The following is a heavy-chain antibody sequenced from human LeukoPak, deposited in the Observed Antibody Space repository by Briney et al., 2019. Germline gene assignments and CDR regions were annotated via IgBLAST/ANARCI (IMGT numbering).Heavy chain of an antibody. CDR1: GSSLTELS. J-gene: IGHJ4*02. CDR3: AAGRPYSLLDY. Sequence: GASVKVSCTVSGSSLTELSLYWVRQAPRKGLEWMGGFDVIDAKTFYAQKFQGRVTMTEDSSTDTAYMELSSLRSDDTAFYYCAAGRPYSLLDYWGQGTLLTVSS. D-gene: IGHD5-18*01. V-gene: IGHV1-24*01. CDR2: FDVIDAKT.